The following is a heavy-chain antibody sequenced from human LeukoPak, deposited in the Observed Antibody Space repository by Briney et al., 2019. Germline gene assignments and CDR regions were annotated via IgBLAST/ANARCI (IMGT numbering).Heavy chain of an antibody. Sequence: SVKVSCKASGGTFSSYTISWVRQAPGQGLEWMGRIIPILGIANYAQKFQGRVTITADKSTSTAYMVLSSLRSEDTAVYYCARGWRSSTSGTVLVYWGQGTLVTVSS. CDR3: ARGWRSSTSGTVLVY. CDR1: GGTFSSYT. CDR2: IIPILGIA. D-gene: IGHD2-2*01. J-gene: IGHJ4*02. V-gene: IGHV1-69*02.